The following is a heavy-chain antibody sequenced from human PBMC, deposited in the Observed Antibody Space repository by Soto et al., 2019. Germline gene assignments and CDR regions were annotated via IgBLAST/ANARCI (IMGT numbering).Heavy chain of an antibody. Sequence: GESLKISSQVSGYTFTIYWIGWLRQMPGKRLEWVGIISPSDSDTRYSPSFQGQVTISADPSITTAELQWDSLKASDTAIYYCARPANTVADHFDLWGQGTPVTVSS. CDR3: ARPANTVADHFDL. CDR2: ISPSDSDT. J-gene: IGHJ4*02. CDR1: GYTFTIYW. V-gene: IGHV5-51*01. D-gene: IGHD4-17*01.